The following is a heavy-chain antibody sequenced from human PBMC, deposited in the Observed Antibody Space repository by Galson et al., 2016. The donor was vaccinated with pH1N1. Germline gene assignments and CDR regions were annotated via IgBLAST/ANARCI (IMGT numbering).Heavy chain of an antibody. CDR1: GGSISSGGYY. CDR2: IYTSGST. Sequence: TLSLTCTVSGGSISSGGYYWSWIRQPAGKGLEWIGRIYTSGSTNYNPSLKSRVTISVDTSKNQFSLQLSSVTAADTAVYYCARDVDFGELGKWFDPWGQGTLVTVSS. V-gene: IGHV4-61*02. CDR3: ARDVDFGELGKWFDP. D-gene: IGHD3-10*01. J-gene: IGHJ5*02.